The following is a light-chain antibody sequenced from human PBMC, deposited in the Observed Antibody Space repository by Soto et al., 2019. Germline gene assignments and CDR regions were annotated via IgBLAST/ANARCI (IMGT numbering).Light chain of an antibody. CDR1: QSISSW. J-gene: IGKJ1*01. V-gene: IGKV1-27*01. Sequence: DIQMTQSPSTLSASVGDRVTITCRASQSISSWLAWYQQKPGKAPKLLIYAASSLQSGVPSRFSGSGSGTDFTLTISSLQPEDVATYYCQKYNGAFWTFGQGTKVEIK. CDR3: QKYNGAFWT. CDR2: AAS.